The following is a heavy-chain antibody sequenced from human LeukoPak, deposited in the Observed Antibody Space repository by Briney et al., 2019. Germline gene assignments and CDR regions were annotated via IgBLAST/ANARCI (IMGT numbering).Heavy chain of an antibody. CDR3: ARGYYDFWSGYPHWFDP. Sequence: PSETLSLTCTVSGGSISSYYWSWIRQPPGKGLEWIGYICYSGSTNYNPSLKSRVTISVDTSKNQFSLKLSSVTAADTAVYCCARGYYDFWSGYPHWFDPWGQGTLVTVSS. J-gene: IGHJ5*02. CDR2: ICYSGST. D-gene: IGHD3-3*01. CDR1: GGSISSYY. V-gene: IGHV4-59*01.